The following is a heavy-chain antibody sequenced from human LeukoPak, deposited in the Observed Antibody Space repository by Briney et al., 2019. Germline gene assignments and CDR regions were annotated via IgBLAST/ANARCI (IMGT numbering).Heavy chain of an antibody. CDR3: ARELGFCSSTSCPLYHY. J-gene: IGHJ4*02. D-gene: IGHD2-2*01. Sequence: ASVKVSCKASGYRFTDYYVHWVRQAPGQGLEWMGWINPNNGGTNYAQKFYGRVTKTRDTSITTAYMELNRLTSDDTAAYYCARELGFCSSTSCPLYHYWGQGTLVTVSS. CDR2: INPNNGGT. CDR1: GYRFTDYY. V-gene: IGHV1-2*02.